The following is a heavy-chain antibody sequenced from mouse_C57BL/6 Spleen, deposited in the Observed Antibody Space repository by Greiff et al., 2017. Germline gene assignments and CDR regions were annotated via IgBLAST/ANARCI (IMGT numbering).Heavy chain of an antibody. J-gene: IGHJ2*01. CDR2: IDPETGGT. V-gene: IGHV1-15*01. CDR3: TSLTLALDY. CDR1: GYTITDYE. Sequence: VKVVESGAELVRPGASVTLSCKASGYTITDYEMHWVKQTPVHGLEWIGAIDPETGGTAYNQKFKGKAILTAVKSSSTAYMELRNLTSEDSAVYYCTSLTLALDYWGQGTTLTVSS.